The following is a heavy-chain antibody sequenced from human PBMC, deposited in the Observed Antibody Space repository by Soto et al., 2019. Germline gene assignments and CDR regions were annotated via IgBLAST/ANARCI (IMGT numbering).Heavy chain of an antibody. J-gene: IGHJ4*02. CDR2: IKSKTDGGTT. CDR1: GFTFSNAW. V-gene: IGHV3-15*01. D-gene: IGHD3-10*01. CDR3: TTDPGGLLWFGELLYGG. Sequence: EVQLVESGGGLVQPGGSLRLSCAASGFTFSNAWMSWVRQAPGKGLEWVGRIKSKTDGGTTDYAAPVKGRFTISRDDSKNTLYLQMNSLKTEDTAVYYCTTDPGGLLWFGELLYGGWGQGTLVTVSS.